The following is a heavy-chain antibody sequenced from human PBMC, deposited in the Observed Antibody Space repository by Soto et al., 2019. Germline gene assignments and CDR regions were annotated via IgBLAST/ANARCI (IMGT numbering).Heavy chain of an antibody. V-gene: IGHV4-59*01. J-gene: IGHJ3*02. CDR2: IYYSGST. D-gene: IGHD4-17*01. CDR3: ARSYDYGAKFYEVAFDI. CDR1: GGSISIYY. Sequence: SETLSLTCTVSGGSISIYYWSWIRQPPGPGLEWIGYIYYSGSTNYNPSLKSRVTISVDTSKNQFSLKLSSVTAADTAVYYCARSYDYGAKFYEVAFDIWGQGTMVTVSS.